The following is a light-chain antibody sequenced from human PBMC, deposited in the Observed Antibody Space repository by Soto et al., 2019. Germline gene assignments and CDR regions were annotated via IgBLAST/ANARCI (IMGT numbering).Light chain of an antibody. V-gene: IGKV1-39*01. CDR3: QQSHWS. CDR2: DAS. Sequence: DIQMTQSPSSLAASVGDRVTITCRASQNIGNFLNWYQHKPGKAPKSLICDASYLQVGVPSRFSGSGSGTDFTLTISSLQPEDLATYYCQQSHWSFCQGTKVEIK. J-gene: IGKJ1*01. CDR1: QNIGNF.